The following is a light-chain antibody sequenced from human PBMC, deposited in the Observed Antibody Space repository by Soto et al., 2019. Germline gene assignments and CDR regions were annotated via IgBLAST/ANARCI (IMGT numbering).Light chain of an antibody. J-gene: IGKJ1*01. CDR2: AVS. V-gene: IGKV1-39*01. CDR3: QQSYGTPKT. CDR1: QSISNF. Sequence: DIQMTQSPSSLSACVGDRVTITCRASQSISNFLNWYQQKPGKAPKLVIYAVSNLESGVPSRFSGSGSGTEFTLTISSLQPEDFATYSCQQSYGTPKTFGQGTKVDI.